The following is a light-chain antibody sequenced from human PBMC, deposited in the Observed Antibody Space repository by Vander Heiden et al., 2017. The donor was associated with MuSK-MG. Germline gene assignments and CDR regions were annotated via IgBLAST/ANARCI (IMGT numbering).Light chain of an antibody. CDR1: QSVSSN. J-gene: IGKJ4*01. Sequence: EIVMTQSPATLSVSPGERATLSCRASQSVSSNLAWYQQKPGQAPRLLIYGASTRATGIPARFSGSGSGTEFTLTISSLQSEDFAVYYCQQDNNWPRTFGGGTKVXIK. V-gene: IGKV3-15*01. CDR3: QQDNNWPRT. CDR2: GAS.